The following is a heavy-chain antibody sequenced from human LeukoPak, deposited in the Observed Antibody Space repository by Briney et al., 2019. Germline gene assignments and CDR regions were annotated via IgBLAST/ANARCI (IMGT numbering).Heavy chain of an antibody. J-gene: IGHJ5*02. V-gene: IGHV3-23*01. CDR1: GFTFSSYA. Sequence: PGGSLRLSCAASGFTFSSYAMSWVRQAPGKGLEWVPAVSGSGGSTYYADSVKGRFTISRDNSKNTLCLQMNSLRAEDTAVYYCAKDKYSPNINNWFDPWGQGTLVTVSS. CDR2: VSGSGGST. D-gene: IGHD5-18*01. CDR3: AKDKYSPNINNWFDP.